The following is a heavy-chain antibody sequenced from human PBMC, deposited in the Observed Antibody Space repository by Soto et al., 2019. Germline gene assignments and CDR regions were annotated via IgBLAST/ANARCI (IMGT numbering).Heavy chain of an antibody. J-gene: IGHJ4*02. D-gene: IGHD3-22*01. CDR3: VKGEYYYDSSGYYPFDY. Sequence: PGGFLRLSCPASGFTFSSYGMHWVRQAPGKGLEWVASISTDGSSTHYADSVKGRFTISRDNSKNTQYLQMSSLRADDTAVYYCVKGEYYYDSSGYYPFDYWGQGTLVNVSS. CDR1: GFTFSSYG. V-gene: IGHV3-30*02. CDR2: ISTDGSST.